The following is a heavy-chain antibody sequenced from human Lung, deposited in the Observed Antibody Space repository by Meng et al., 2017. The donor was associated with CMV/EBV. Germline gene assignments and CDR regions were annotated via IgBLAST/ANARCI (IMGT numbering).Heavy chain of an antibody. CDR1: GFTFSEYY. V-gene: IGHV3-11*01. J-gene: IGHJ6*02. Sequence: LSLTXAVSGFTFSEYYMAWIRQAPGKGLEWVSYISGSGTTTYYADSVQGRFTISRDSAKNSLYLEMNSLRAEDTAVYYCARDCATTSCYNPINTYYYFYGLDVWGQGTTVTVSS. CDR3: ARDCATTSCYNPINTYYYFYGLDV. CDR2: ISGSGTTT. D-gene: IGHD2-2*02.